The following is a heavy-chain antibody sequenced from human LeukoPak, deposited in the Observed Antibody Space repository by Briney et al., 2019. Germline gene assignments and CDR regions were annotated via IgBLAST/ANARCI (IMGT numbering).Heavy chain of an antibody. J-gene: IGHJ4*02. CDR3: ARDFGTAAGLDY. Sequence: PGRSLRLSCAASGFTCSSYAMHWVRQAPGKGLEWVAVISYDGSNKYYADSVKGRFTISRDNSKNTLYLQMNSLRAEDTAVYYCARDFGTAAGLDYWGQGTLVTVSS. V-gene: IGHV3-30*04. CDR2: ISYDGSNK. D-gene: IGHD6-13*01. CDR1: GFTCSSYA.